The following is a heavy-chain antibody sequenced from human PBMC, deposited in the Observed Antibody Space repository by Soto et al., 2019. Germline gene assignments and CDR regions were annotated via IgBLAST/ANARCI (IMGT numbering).Heavy chain of an antibody. D-gene: IGHD1-7*01. J-gene: IGHJ6*03. CDR2: INWNGGST. CDR3: ARVDGTSYYYYMYV. Sequence: EVQLVESGGGVVRPGGSLRLYCAASGFTFDDYGLSWVRQAPGKGLEWVSGINWNGGSTGYADSVKGRFTIARDNAKNYLYLQMNSLSAEDTALSHCARVDGTSYYYYMYVWGKGTTVTVSS. CDR1: GFTFDDYG. V-gene: IGHV3-20*01.